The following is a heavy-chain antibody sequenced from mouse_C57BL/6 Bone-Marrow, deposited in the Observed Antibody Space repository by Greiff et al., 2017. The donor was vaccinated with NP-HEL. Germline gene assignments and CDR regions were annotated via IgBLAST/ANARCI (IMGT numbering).Heavy chain of an antibody. Sequence: EVQLVESGGDLVKPGGSLKLSCAASGFTFSSYGMSWVRQTPDKRLEWVATISSGGSYTYYPDSVKGRFTISRDNAKNTLYLQMSSLKSEDTAMYYCARQGGPAYWGQGTLVTVSA. CDR2: ISSGGSYT. J-gene: IGHJ3*01. V-gene: IGHV5-6*01. CDR1: GFTFSSYG. CDR3: ARQGGPAY. D-gene: IGHD1-1*02.